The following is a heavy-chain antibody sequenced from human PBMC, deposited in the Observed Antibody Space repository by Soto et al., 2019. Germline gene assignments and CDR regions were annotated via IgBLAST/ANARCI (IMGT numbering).Heavy chain of an antibody. CDR1: GYTFASYS. J-gene: IGHJ5*02. V-gene: IGHV1-18*01. D-gene: IGHD1-26*01. CDR3: ARDGILGTTQGSWFDP. Sequence: QVQLVQSGAEVKEPGASVKVSCKASGYTFASYSINWVRQAPGQGLEWMGWISGYNGNTKYAQKFQGRVTVTTDTSTSTGYMELRSLRSDDTAVYYCARDGILGTTQGSWFDPWGQGTLVTVSS. CDR2: ISGYNGNT.